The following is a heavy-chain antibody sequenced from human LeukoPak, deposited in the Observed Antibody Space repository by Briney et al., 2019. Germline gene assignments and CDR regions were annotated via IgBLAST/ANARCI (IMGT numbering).Heavy chain of an antibody. CDR3: ARDLSGSKPFDP. D-gene: IGHD6-19*01. Sequence: ASVKVSCKASGYTFTGYYMHWVRQAPGQGPEWMGWINPNSGGTNYAQKFQGRVTMTRDTSISTAYMELSRLRSDDTAVYYCARDLSGSKPFDPWGQGTLVTVSS. CDR1: GYTFTGYY. J-gene: IGHJ5*02. CDR2: INPNSGGT. V-gene: IGHV1-2*02.